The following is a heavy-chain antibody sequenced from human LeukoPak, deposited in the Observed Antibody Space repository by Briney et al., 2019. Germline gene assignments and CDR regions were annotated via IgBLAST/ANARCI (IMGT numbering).Heavy chain of an antibody. CDR2: IIPIFGTA. CDR1: GYTLTELS. J-gene: IGHJ5*02. V-gene: IGHV1-69*13. Sequence: SVKVSCKVSGYTLTELSMHWVRQAPGQGLEWMGGIIPIFGTANYAQKFQGRVTITADESTSTAYMELSSLRSEDTAVYYCARKRSPNNWFDPWGQGTLVTVSS. D-gene: IGHD1-26*01. CDR3: ARKRSPNNWFDP.